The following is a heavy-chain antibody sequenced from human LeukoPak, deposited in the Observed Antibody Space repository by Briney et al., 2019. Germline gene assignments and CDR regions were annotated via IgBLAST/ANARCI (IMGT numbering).Heavy chain of an antibody. CDR2: IYYSGST. D-gene: IGHD1-26*01. CDR3: ARRFSGSYGEIDY. CDR1: GGSISSSSYY. J-gene: IGHJ4*02. Sequence: PSETLSLTCTVSGGSISSSSYYWGWIRQPPGKGLEWIGSIYYSGSTYYSPSLKSRVTISVDTSRNQFSLKLSSVTAADTAVYYCARRFSGSYGEIDYWGQGTLVTVSS. V-gene: IGHV4-39*01.